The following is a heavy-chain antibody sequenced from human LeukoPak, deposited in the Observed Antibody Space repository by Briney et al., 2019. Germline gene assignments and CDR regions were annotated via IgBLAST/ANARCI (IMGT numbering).Heavy chain of an antibody. V-gene: IGHV3-30*02. Sequence: GGSLRLSCAASGFTFNNYGMHWVRQAPGKGLEWVAFVRSDGSNKYYAESAKGRFTISRDNSKNTLYLQMFSLRAEDTAVYYCARRDGKRPWGQGTLVTVSS. CDR2: VRSDGSNK. J-gene: IGHJ5*02. CDR1: GFTFNNYG. D-gene: IGHD6-25*01. CDR3: ARRDGKRP.